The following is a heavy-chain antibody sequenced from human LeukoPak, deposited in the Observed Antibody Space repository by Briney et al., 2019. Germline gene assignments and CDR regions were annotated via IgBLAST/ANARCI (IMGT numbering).Heavy chain of an antibody. Sequence: GGSLRLSCAAPGFNLRSFAIHWVRQAPGKGLEYVSATSGDGGTTFCASSLQGRCTISRDNSNQMVYLQLGGLKIEDMGLYYCARGDTRLGGAFDVWGQGTMLTVSP. CDR2: TSGDGGTT. CDR3: ARGDTRLGGAFDV. V-gene: IGHV3-64*01. J-gene: IGHJ3*01. CDR1: GFNLRSFA. D-gene: IGHD3-16*01.